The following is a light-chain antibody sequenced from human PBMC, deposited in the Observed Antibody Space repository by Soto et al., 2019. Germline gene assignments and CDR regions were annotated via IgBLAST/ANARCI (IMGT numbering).Light chain of an antibody. Sequence: QSVLTQPPSVSGAPGXRXTISCTGSSSNIGAGYDVHWYQQLPGTAPKLLIYGNSNRPSGVPDRFSGSKSGTSASLAITGLQAEDEADYYCQSYDSRVRVVFGGGTKLTVL. V-gene: IGLV1-40*01. CDR2: GNS. J-gene: IGLJ2*01. CDR1: SSNIGAGYD. CDR3: QSYDSRVRVV.